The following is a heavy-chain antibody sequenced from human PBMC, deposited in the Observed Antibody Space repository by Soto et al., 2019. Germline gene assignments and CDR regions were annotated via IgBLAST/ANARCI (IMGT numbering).Heavy chain of an antibody. CDR1: GGTFSSYA. J-gene: IGHJ3*02. Sequence: QVQLVQSGAEVKKPGSSVKVSCKASGGTFSSYAISWVRQAPGQGLEWMGGIIPILGTANYAQKFQGRVTITADECTSTVYMELSSLRSEVTAGYFCAGGLIRDSPVGAIDDAFDIWGQGTMVTVSS. D-gene: IGHD1-26*01. V-gene: IGHV1-69*01. CDR2: IIPILGTA. CDR3: AGGLIRDSPVGAIDDAFDI.